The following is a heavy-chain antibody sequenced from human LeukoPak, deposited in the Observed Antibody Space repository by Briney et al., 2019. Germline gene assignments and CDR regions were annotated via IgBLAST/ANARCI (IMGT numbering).Heavy chain of an antibody. CDR2: MNPNSGNT. CDR3: ASFIAVAGTSGDYNWFDP. D-gene: IGHD6-19*01. J-gene: IGHJ5*02. V-gene: IGHV1-8*01. CDR1: GYTFTSYD. Sequence: ASVKVSCKASGYTFTSYDINWVRQATGQGLEWMGWMNPNSGNTGYAQKFQGRVTMTRNTSISTAYMELSSLRSEDTAVYYCASFIAVAGTSGDYNWFDPWGQGTLVTVSS.